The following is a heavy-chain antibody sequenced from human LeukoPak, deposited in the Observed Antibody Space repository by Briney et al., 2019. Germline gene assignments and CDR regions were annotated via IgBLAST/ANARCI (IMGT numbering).Heavy chain of an antibody. V-gene: IGHV4-59*01. J-gene: IGHJ5*02. CDR1: GGSISSYY. CDR2: ISYSGST. CDR3: ARDPGSIDYYCVS. Sequence: PSETLSLTCTVSGGSISSYYWSWIRQPPGEGLEWIGYISYSGSTRYNPSLKSRVTISVDTSKNQFSLKLSSVTAADTAVYYCARDPGSIDYYCVSWGQGTLVTVSS. D-gene: IGHD3-22*01.